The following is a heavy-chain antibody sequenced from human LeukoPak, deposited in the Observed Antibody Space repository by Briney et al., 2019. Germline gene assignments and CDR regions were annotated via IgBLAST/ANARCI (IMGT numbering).Heavy chain of an antibody. CDR2: IYYSGST. J-gene: IGHJ4*02. CDR3: ARKRGMATRSPYYFDY. CDR1: GGSISSSSYY. V-gene: IGHV4-39*07. Sequence: SETLSLTCTVSGGSISSSSYYWGWIRQPPGKGLEWIGSIYYSGSTYYNPSLKSRVTISVDTSKNQFSLKLSSVTAADTAVYYCARKRGMATRSPYYFDYWGQGTLVTVSS. D-gene: IGHD5-24*01.